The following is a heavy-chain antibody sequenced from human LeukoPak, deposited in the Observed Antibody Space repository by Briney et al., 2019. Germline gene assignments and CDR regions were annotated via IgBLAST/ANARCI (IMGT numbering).Heavy chain of an antibody. D-gene: IGHD3-3*01. Sequence: GASVKVSCKASGYTFTGYYMHWVRQAPGQGLEWMGWINPNSGGTNYAQKFQGRVTMTRDTSISTAYMELSRLRSDDTAVYYCAINYDFGRVIDPPGYWGQGTLVTVSS. CDR2: INPNSGGT. V-gene: IGHV1-2*02. CDR3: AINYDFGRVIDPPGY. J-gene: IGHJ4*02. CDR1: GYTFTGYY.